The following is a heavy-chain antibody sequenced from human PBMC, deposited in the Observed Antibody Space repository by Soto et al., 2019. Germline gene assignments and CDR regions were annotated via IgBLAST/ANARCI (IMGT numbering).Heavy chain of an antibody. V-gene: IGHV4-39*01. J-gene: IGHJ4*02. D-gene: IGHD1-20*01. CDR1: GASMSNNSYY. Sequence: QLQLQELGPGLVRPSETLSLTCSVSGASMSNNSYYWGWIRQPPGKGLEWIGTIYYTGNTFYNPSLGSRVTLSVDTSKNQLSLNLTSLTVADTAVYYCARPRWKDGIKWGRGILVTVSS. CDR3: ARPRWKDGIK. CDR2: IYYTGNT.